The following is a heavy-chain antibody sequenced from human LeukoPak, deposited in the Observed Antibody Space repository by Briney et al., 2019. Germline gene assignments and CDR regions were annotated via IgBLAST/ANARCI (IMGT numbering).Heavy chain of an antibody. J-gene: IGHJ4*02. CDR1: GYTFTSYA. CDR2: INAGNGNT. D-gene: IGHD2-2*01. CDR3: ARVQSAYCSSTSCYGGYFDY. V-gene: IGHV1-3*01. Sequence: ASVKVSCKASGYTFTSYAMHWVRQAPGQRLEWMGRINAGNGNTKYSQKFQGRVTITRDTSASTAYMELSSLRSEDTAVYYCARVQSAYCSSTSCYGGYFDYWGQGTLVTVSS.